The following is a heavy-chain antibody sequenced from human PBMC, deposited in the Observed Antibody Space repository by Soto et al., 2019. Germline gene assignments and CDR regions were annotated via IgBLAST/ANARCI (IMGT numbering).Heavy chain of an antibody. D-gene: IGHD2-15*01. V-gene: IGHV3-74*01. Sequence: EVQLVESGGGLVQPGGSLRLSCAASGFTFSSYWMHWVRQAPGKGLVWVSRINSDGSSTSYADSVKGRFTISRDNAKNTQFLQMSSLRAEDTAVYYCARGGGLSWYFDLWGRGTLVTVSS. CDR2: INSDGSST. CDR3: ARGGGLSWYFDL. CDR1: GFTFSSYW. J-gene: IGHJ2*01.